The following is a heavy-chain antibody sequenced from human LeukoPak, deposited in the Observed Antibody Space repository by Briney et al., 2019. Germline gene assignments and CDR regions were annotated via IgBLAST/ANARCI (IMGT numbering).Heavy chain of an antibody. V-gene: IGHV3-23*01. Sequence: GGSLRLSCAASGFTFSSYAVSWVRQAPGKGLEWVSAISGSGGSTYYADSVKGRFTISRDNSKNTLYLQMNSLRAEDTAVYYCAKPLAPNFDWSLWYFDYWGQGTLVTVSS. J-gene: IGHJ4*02. CDR1: GFTFSSYA. CDR3: AKPLAPNFDWSLWYFDY. CDR2: ISGSGGST. D-gene: IGHD3-9*01.